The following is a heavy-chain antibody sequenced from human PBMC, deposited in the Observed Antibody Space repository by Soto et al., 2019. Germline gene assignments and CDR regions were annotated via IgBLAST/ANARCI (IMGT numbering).Heavy chain of an antibody. V-gene: IGHV3-74*01. CDR2: INTDGSST. Sequence: GGSLRLSFAASGFSFSSYWMHWVRQAPGKGLVWVSRINTDGSSTSYADSVKGRFTFSRDNAKNTLYLQMNSLRAEDTAVYYSAREVGTTWFDPWGQGTLVTVSS. J-gene: IGHJ5*02. CDR1: GFSFSSYW. D-gene: IGHD1-1*01. CDR3: AREVGTTWFDP.